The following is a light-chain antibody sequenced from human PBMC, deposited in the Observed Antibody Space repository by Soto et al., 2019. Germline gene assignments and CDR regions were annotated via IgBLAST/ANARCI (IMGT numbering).Light chain of an antibody. V-gene: IGKV1-27*01. J-gene: IGKJ5*01. CDR1: QVIGNY. CDR3: QKYNSGLIT. Sequence: PSSLSASVGGRGTVTCRASQVIGNYLAWYQQKPGKVPKLLIYGAYTLQSGVPSRFSGSGSGTDFTLTISSLQPEDVAIYYCQKYNSGLITFGQGTRLEIK. CDR2: GAY.